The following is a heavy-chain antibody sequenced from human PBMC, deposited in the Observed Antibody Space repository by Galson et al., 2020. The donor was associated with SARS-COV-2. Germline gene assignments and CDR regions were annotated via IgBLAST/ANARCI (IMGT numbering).Heavy chain of an antibody. CDR1: GFTFSNYG. V-gene: IGHV3-30*18. J-gene: IGHJ6*02. CDR3: AKRPKLFEVSHYGLDV. D-gene: IGHD3-10*02. CDR2: ISYEGSNK. Sequence: GGSLRLSCAASGFTFSNYGMHWVRQAPGKGLERMAVISYEGSNKYYADSVRGRFFISRDNSKNTLYLQMDSLRAEDTAVYYCAKRPKLFEVSHYGLDVWGQGTTVTVSS.